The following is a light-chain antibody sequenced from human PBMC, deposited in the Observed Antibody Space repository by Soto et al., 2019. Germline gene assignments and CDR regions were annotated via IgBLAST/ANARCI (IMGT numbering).Light chain of an antibody. CDR2: GAS. J-gene: IGKJ5*01. CDR1: QSVGGN. Sequence: EIVLTQSPGSLSLSPGDRATLSCRASQSVGGNVAWCQQIPGQPPKLLTFGASSRATGIADKFSGSGSGTDFTLTISRLEPADFALYYCQHYGAAPITFGQGTRLEI. CDR3: QHYGAAPIT. V-gene: IGKV3-20*01.